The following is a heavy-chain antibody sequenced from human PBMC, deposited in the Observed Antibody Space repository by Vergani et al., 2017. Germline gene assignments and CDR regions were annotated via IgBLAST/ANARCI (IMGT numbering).Heavy chain of an antibody. Sequence: EVQLVQSGAEVKKPGESLKISCKGSGYSFTSYWIGWVRQMPGKGLVWMGILYPGDSDTRYSPSFQGQVTISADKSISTAYLQWSSLKASDTAMYYCARGGLGRIAAAGTFQHWGQGTLVTVSS. CDR3: ARGGLGRIAAAGTFQH. CDR1: GYSFTSYW. J-gene: IGHJ1*01. V-gene: IGHV5-51*03. CDR2: LYPGDSDT. D-gene: IGHD6-13*01.